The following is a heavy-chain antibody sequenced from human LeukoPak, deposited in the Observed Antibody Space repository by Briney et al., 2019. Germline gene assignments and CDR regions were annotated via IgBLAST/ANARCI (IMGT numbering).Heavy chain of an antibody. V-gene: IGHV3-20*04. Sequence: GGALRLSCAASGFTFYDYGMSWVRQAPGKGLEWVSGINWNGGSTVYADSVKGRFTISRDNAKNSLYLQMNSLRAEDTALYYCARRANSGSYGGYFDYWGQGTLVTVSS. D-gene: IGHD1-26*01. CDR1: GFTFYDYG. J-gene: IGHJ4*02. CDR3: ARRANSGSYGGYFDY. CDR2: INWNGGST.